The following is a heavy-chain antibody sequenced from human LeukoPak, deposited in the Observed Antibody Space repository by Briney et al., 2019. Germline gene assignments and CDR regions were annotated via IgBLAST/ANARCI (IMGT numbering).Heavy chain of an antibody. CDR3: ASRATEPWDL. Sequence: SVKVSCKASGGTFSSYAISWARQAPGQGLEWMGGIIPIFGTANYAQKFQGRVTIAADESTSTAYMELSSLRSEDTAVYYCASRATEPWDLWGQGTMVTVSS. CDR2: IIPIFGTA. D-gene: IGHD1-26*01. CDR1: GGTFSSYA. V-gene: IGHV1-69*13. J-gene: IGHJ3*01.